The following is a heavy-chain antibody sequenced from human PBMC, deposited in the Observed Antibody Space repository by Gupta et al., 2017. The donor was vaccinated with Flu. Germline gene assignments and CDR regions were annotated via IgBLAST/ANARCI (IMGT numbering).Heavy chain of an antibody. V-gene: IGHV3-21*01. Sequence: FSTYFMNWVRQAPGKGLEWVSSISSSSSYIYYADSVKGRFTISRDNAKKSLYLQMERLRAEDTAVYYWSRAGEHRRGIDYWGQGALVPVS. CDR3: SRAGEHRRGIDY. CDR1: FSTYF. CDR2: ISSSSSYI. J-gene: IGHJ4*02. D-gene: IGHD3-16*01.